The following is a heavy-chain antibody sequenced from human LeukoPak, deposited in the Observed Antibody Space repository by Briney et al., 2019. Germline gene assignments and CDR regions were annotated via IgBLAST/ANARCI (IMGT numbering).Heavy chain of an antibody. CDR2: IKSKTDGGTT. Sequence: GGSLRLSCAASGFTFSNAWMSWVRRAPGKGLEWVGRIKSKTDGGTTDYAAPVKGRFTISRDDSKNTLYLQMNSLKTEDTAVYYCTTGYYDSSGYLYWGQGTLVTVSS. CDR1: GFTFSNAW. CDR3: TTGYYDSSGYLY. V-gene: IGHV3-15*01. D-gene: IGHD3-22*01. J-gene: IGHJ4*02.